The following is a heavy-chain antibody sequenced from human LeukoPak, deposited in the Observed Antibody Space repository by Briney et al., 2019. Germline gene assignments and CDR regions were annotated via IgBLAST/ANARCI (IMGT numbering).Heavy chain of an antibody. V-gene: IGHV4-59*01. D-gene: IGHD6-6*01. Sequence: SETLSLTCTVSGGSISSYYWSWIRQPPGKGLEWIGYIFYSGNTNYNPSLKSRVTISADTSKNQFSLKLSSVTAADTAVYYCARESYSSSSPYYYYYMDVWGKGTTVTVSS. CDR1: GGSISSYY. CDR2: IFYSGNT. CDR3: ARESYSSSSPYYYYYMDV. J-gene: IGHJ6*03.